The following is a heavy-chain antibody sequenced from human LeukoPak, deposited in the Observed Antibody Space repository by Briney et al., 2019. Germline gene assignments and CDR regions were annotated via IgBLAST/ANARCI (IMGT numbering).Heavy chain of an antibody. Sequence: SETLSLTCAVYGGSFSGYYWSWIRQPPGKGLEWIGEINHSGSTNYNPSLKSRVTISVDTSKNQFSLKLSSVIAADTAVYYCARGRGYYYGGSFDYWGQGTLVTVSS. J-gene: IGHJ4*02. CDR1: GGSFSGYY. V-gene: IGHV4-34*01. D-gene: IGHD3-22*01. CDR2: INHSGST. CDR3: ARGRGYYYGGSFDY.